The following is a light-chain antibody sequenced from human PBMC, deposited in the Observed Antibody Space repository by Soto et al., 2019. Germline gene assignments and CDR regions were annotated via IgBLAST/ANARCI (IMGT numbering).Light chain of an antibody. CDR3: QQRSNWPPYT. CDR2: DAS. V-gene: IGKV3-11*01. CDR1: QSVSSY. Sequence: IVLTQSPATLSLSPGKRATLSCRASQSVSSYLAWYQQKPGQAPRLLIYDASNRATGIPARFSGSGSGTDFTLTISSLEPEDFAIYYCQQRSNWPPYTFGQGTKLEIK. J-gene: IGKJ2*01.